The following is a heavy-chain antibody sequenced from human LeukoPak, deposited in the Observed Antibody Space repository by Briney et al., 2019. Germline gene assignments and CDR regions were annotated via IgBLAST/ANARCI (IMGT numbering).Heavy chain of an antibody. J-gene: IGHJ4*02. V-gene: IGHV3-74*01. CDR1: GFTFSSSW. Sequence: PGGSLRLSCAASGFTFSSSWMHWVRQAPGKGPVWVSRINSDGSGTTYADSVKGRFTISRDNAKNTLYLQMNSLRAEDTAVYYCAKGDTTWELPHDYWGQGTLVTVSS. CDR2: INSDGSGT. D-gene: IGHD1-26*01. CDR3: AKGDTTWELPHDY.